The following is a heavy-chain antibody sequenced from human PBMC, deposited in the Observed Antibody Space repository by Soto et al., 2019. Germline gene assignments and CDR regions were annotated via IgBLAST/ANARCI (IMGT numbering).Heavy chain of an antibody. J-gene: IGHJ4*02. D-gene: IGHD3-3*01. CDR2: ISAYNGNT. CDR1: GYTFTSYG. CDR3: ARDSQKPRLTSWSGSSPLDY. V-gene: IGHV1-18*04. Sequence: VASVKVSCKASGYTFTSYGISWVRQAPGQGLEWMGWISAYNGNTNYAQKLQGRVTMTTDTSTSTAYMELRSLRSDDTAVYYCARDSQKPRLTSWSGSSPLDYWGQGTLVTVSS.